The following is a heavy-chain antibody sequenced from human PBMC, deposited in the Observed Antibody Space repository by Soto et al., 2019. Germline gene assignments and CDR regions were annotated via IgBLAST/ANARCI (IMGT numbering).Heavy chain of an antibody. CDR2: IYYSGST. Sequence: QVQLQESGTGLVKPSQNLSLTCTVSVGSISSGGYYWSWIRQHPGKGLEWIGYIYYSGSTYYNPSRKSRVTISVDTSKNQFSLKLSSVTAADTSVYYCARGGIQLGLRYCDYWGQGTLVTFSS. J-gene: IGHJ4*02. CDR3: ARGGIQLGLRYCDY. V-gene: IGHV4-31*03. D-gene: IGHD5-18*01. CDR1: VGSISSGGYY.